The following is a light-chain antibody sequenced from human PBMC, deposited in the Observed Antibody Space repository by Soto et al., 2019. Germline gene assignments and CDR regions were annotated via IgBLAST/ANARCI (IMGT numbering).Light chain of an antibody. CDR3: QQSYTTPLT. CDR1: QSIHIF. V-gene: IGKV1-39*01. Sequence: DVPMTQSPSSLSASVGDRVTIPCRASQSIHIFLNWYQQKPGQAPKLLISAASSLHSGVPSRFSGSGSGTDFTLTISTLQPEDFATYYCQQSYTTPLTFGGGTTVEI. CDR2: AAS. J-gene: IGKJ4*01.